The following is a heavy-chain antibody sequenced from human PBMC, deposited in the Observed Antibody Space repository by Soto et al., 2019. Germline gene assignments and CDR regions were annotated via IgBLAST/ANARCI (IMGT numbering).Heavy chain of an antibody. CDR2: IYWNDDR. Sequence: SGPTLENPTQTLTLTCTFSGFSLSTGGVAVGWIRQPPGKALEWLALIYWNDDRRYSPSLKSRLTITKDTSKNQVVLTMTNMDPVDTATYYCALCASVPRCYFFAFCGQGSLVTVSA. J-gene: IGHJ1*01. CDR3: ALCASVPRCYFFAF. V-gene: IGHV2-5*01. D-gene: IGHD3-22*01. CDR1: GFSLSTGGVA.